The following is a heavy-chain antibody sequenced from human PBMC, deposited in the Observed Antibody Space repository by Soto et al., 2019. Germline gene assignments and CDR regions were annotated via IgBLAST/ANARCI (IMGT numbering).Heavy chain of an antibody. D-gene: IGHD6-13*01. J-gene: IGHJ4*02. V-gene: IGHV4-34*01. CDR2: INHSGST. Sequence: QVQLQQWGAGLLKPSETLSLTCAVYGGSFSGYYWSWIRQPPGKGLEWIGEINHSGSTNYNPSLKSRVTIAVDTSKNQFSLKLSSVAAADTAVYYCARVGEQQLADFDDWGQGTLVTVSS. CDR3: ARVGEQQLADFDD. CDR1: GGSFSGYY.